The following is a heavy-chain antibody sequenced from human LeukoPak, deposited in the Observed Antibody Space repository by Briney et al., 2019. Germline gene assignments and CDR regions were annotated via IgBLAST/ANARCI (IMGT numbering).Heavy chain of an antibody. V-gene: IGHV1-18*01. CDR3: ARARYAGSSTDAFDF. CDR2: TSDYNGNR. D-gene: IGHD1-26*01. CDR1: GHSLINYG. Sequence: GASVKVSCKASGHSLINYGISWVRQAPGQGLERMGWTSDYNGNRNIDYAQKFQGRVTMTTDTSTSTAYMELRSLRSDDTAVYYCARARYAGSSTDAFDFWGQGTMVSVSS. J-gene: IGHJ3*01.